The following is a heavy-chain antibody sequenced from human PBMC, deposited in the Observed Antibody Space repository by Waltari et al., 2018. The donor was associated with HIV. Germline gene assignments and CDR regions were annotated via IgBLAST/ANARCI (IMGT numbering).Heavy chain of an antibody. CDR1: GYTFTNYD. J-gene: IGHJ4*02. CDR3: ARGLGGSGSSYDYYFDY. D-gene: IGHD3-10*01. Sequence: QVQLVQSGAEVKKPGASVTVSCKASGYTFTNYDINWVRQATGQGLEWMGWVNPNRGNTDYAQKFQGRVTMTRNTSIRTVYMELSSLRSEDTAVYYCARGLGGSGSSYDYYFDYWGQGTLLTVSS. CDR2: VNPNRGNT. V-gene: IGHV1-8*01.